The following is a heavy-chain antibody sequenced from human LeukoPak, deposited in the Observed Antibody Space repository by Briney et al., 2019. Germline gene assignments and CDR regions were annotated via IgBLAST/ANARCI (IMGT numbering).Heavy chain of an antibody. J-gene: IGHJ4*02. CDR3: ARHLYCGSDCYTFDY. V-gene: IGHV4-59*08. CDR2: IYYSGST. Sequence: PSETLSLTCTVSGGSISSYYWSWIRQPPGKGLEWIGYIYYSGSTNYNPSLKSRVTISVDTSKNQCSLKLSSVTAADTAVYYCARHLYCGSDCYTFDYWGQGTLVTVSS. CDR1: GGSISSYY. D-gene: IGHD2-21*02.